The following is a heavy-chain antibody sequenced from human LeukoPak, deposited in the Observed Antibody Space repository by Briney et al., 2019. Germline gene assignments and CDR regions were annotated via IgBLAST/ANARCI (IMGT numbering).Heavy chain of an antibody. CDR2: IYYTGSA. CDR1: GGSISSSSYY. V-gene: IGHV4-39*01. CDR3: ARRLDIVVLTPAFDI. J-gene: IGHJ3*02. D-gene: IGHD2-21*02. Sequence: PSETLSLTCTVSGGSISSSSYYWEWIRQPPGKGLEWIGNIYYTGSAYYSLPLKSRVTISADTPKNQFSLKLRDVTAADTAVYFCARRLDIVVLTPAFDIWGQGTMVTVSS.